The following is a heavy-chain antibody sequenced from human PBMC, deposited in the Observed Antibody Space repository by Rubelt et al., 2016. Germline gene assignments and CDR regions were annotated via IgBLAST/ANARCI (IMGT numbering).Heavy chain of an antibody. CDR1: GFSLTTTGVG. D-gene: IGHD1-20*01. CDR3: AHNGVSGMHVSPSCDY. J-gene: IGHJ4*02. Sequence: QITLKESGPTLVKPTQTLTLTCTFSGFSLTTTGVGVGWIRQPPGKALEWLALIYWHDDKRYSPSLKSRLTIPKDTSKNHVVLTRHSMYPVDTATYYCAHNGVSGMHVSPSCDYLGQGTLVTVSS. V-gene: IGHV2-5*01. CDR2: IYWHDDK.